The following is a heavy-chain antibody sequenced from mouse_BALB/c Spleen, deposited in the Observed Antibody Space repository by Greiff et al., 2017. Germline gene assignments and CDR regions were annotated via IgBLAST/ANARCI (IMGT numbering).Heavy chain of an antibody. CDR2: IYPYNGGT. CDR1: GYTFTDYN. Sequence: EVQLQESGPELVKPGASVKISCKASGYTFTDYNMHWVKQSHGKSLEWIGYIYPYNGGTGYNQKFKSKATLTVDNSSSTAYMELRSLTSEDSAVYYCARFSGYYAYYFDYWGQGTTLTVSS. J-gene: IGHJ2*01. D-gene: IGHD2-3*01. CDR3: ARFSGYYAYYFDY. V-gene: IGHV1S29*02.